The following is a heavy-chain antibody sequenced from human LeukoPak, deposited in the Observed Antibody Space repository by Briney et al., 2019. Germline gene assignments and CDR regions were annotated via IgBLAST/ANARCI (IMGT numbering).Heavy chain of an antibody. CDR2: INENGRTT. CDR3: ARDLTMLGTPGDDFDY. CDR1: GFTFSSYW. D-gene: IGHD3-3*01. V-gene: IGHV3-74*01. J-gene: IGHJ4*02. Sequence: AGSLRLSCAASGFTFSSYWMHWVRQAPGKGLVWVSRINENGRTTSYADSVKGRFTISRDNAKNTVYLQMTSLRAEDTAIYYCARDLTMLGTPGDDFDYWGQGSLVTVSS.